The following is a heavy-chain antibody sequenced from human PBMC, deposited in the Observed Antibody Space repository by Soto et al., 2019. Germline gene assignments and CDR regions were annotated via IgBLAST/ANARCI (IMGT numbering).Heavy chain of an antibody. CDR3: ARGALCSTTNCFGSGGFDI. J-gene: IGHJ3*02. V-gene: IGHV3-21*01. D-gene: IGHD2-2*01. CDR2: ISSSGTYI. CDR1: GFTFSRYS. Sequence: GGSLRLSCAASGFTFSRYSMNWVRQAPGKGLEWVSSISSSGTYIYYADSMKGRFTISRDNAKNSLFLQMNSLRAEDTAVYYCARGALCSTTNCFGSGGFDIWGQGTMVTVSS.